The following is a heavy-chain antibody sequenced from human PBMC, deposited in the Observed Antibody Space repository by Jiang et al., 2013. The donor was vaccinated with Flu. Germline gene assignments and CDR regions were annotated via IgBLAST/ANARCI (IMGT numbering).Heavy chain of an antibody. CDR3: ARTMRVVVPAAEYYFDY. Sequence: IIPIFGTANYAQKFQGRVTITADESTSTAYMELSSLRSEDTAVYYCARTMRVVVPAAEYYFDYWGQGTLVTVSS. D-gene: IGHD2-2*01. J-gene: IGHJ4*02. V-gene: IGHV1-69*01. CDR2: IIPIFGTA.